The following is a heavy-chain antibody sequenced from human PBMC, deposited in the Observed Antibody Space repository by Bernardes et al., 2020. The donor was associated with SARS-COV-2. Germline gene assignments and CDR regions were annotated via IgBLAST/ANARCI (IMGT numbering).Heavy chain of an antibody. J-gene: IGHJ4*02. CDR2: IYHSGTT. Sequence: SETLSLTCDVSGYSINSGYYWGWIRQSPGKGLQWIASIYHSGTTYYNPSLKSRVTISVDTSKNQFSLRVNSVTAADTAVYYCLRSDLTHGSHSWGQGTLVTVS. D-gene: IGHD3-10*01. CDR1: GYSINSGYY. CDR3: LRSDLTHGSHS. V-gene: IGHV4-38-2*01.